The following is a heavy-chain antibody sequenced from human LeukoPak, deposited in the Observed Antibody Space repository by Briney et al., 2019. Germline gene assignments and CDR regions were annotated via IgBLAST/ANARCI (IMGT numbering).Heavy chain of an antibody. D-gene: IGHD3-22*01. J-gene: IGHJ4*02. V-gene: IGHV4-59*01. Sequence: KPSETLSLTCTVSGASISDYYWTWIRQPPGKGLEWIGHIYYSGNTIYNPSLKSRVTISIDTSKNQFSLKLSSVTAADTAVYYCARVTGYMIEDYFDYWGQGTLVTVSA. CDR2: IYYSGNT. CDR1: GASISDYY. CDR3: ARVTGYMIEDYFDY.